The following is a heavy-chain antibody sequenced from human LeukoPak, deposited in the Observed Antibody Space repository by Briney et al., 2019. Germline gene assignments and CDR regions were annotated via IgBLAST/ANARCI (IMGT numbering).Heavy chain of an antibody. D-gene: IGHD3-3*02. CDR1: GYTFSDFY. J-gene: IGHJ4*02. CDR2: ITPKSGDT. Sequence: ASVKVSCKASGYTFSDFYIHWVRQAPGPGLEYVGWITPKSGDTYSPQRFQGRVTMTRDASIGTAYMELSSLRSDDTAVYFCARVRLADERAWAYWGQGILVTVSS. V-gene: IGHV1-2*02. CDR3: ARVRLADERAWAY.